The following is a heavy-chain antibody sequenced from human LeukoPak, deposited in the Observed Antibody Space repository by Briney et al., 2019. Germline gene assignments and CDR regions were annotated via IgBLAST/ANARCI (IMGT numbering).Heavy chain of an antibody. J-gene: IGHJ4*02. Sequence: SETLSLTCTVSGGSISSYYWSWIRQPPGKGLEWIGYIYYSGSTNYNPSLKSRVTISVDTSMNQFSLKLSSVTAADTAVYYCARMRTLWSGYSFHYWGQGTLVTVSS. CDR2: IYYSGST. D-gene: IGHD3-3*01. CDR1: GGSISSYY. CDR3: ARMRTLWSGYSFHY. V-gene: IGHV4-59*12.